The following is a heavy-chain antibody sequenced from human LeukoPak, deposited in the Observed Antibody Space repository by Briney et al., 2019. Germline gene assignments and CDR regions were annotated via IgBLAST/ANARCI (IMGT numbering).Heavy chain of an antibody. J-gene: IGHJ5*02. Sequence: GGSLRLSCAASGFAFSSYWMSWVRQAPGKGLEWVANIKQDGSEKYYVDSVKGRFTISRDNAKNSLYLQMNSLRAEDTAVYYCATTRSGYLTWFDPWGQGTLVTVSS. D-gene: IGHD3-22*01. CDR2: IKQDGSEK. V-gene: IGHV3-7*01. CDR3: ATTRSGYLTWFDP. CDR1: GFAFSSYW.